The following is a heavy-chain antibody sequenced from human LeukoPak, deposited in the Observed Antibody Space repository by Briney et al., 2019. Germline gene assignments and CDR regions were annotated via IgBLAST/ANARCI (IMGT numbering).Heavy chain of an antibody. Sequence: GASVKVSCKASGYTFTGYYMHWVRQAPGQGLEWMGWINPNSGGTNYAQKFQGRVTMTRDTSISTAYMELSRLRSDDTAVYYCARSQSPGIAAAGSTFDYWGQGTLVTVSS. CDR3: ARSQSPGIAAAGSTFDY. J-gene: IGHJ4*02. V-gene: IGHV1-2*02. CDR1: GYTFTGYY. D-gene: IGHD6-13*01. CDR2: INPNSGGT.